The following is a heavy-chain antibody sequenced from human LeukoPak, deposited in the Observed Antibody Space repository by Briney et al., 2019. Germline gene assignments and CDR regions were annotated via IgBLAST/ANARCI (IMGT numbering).Heavy chain of an antibody. Sequence: ASVKVSCKASGYTFTGYYIHWVRRAPGQGLEWMGWINPNSGGTNYIQKFQGRVTMTRDTSISTAYMELRRLRSDDTAVYYCARSTTPNENEYFEHWGQGTLVTVSS. J-gene: IGHJ1*01. D-gene: IGHD2/OR15-2a*01. CDR2: INPNSGGT. V-gene: IGHV1-2*02. CDR3: ARSTTPNENEYFEH. CDR1: GYTFTGYY.